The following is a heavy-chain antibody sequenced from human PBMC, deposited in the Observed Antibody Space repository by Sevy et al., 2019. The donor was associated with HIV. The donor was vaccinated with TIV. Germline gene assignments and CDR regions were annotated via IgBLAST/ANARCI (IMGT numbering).Heavy chain of an antibody. CDR3: ATNMVHAGAYDSYFNF. D-gene: IGHD3-10*01. V-gene: IGHV3-33*01. CDR1: QFNFDTYA. Sequence: GGSLRLSCVASQFNFDTYAIHWVRQAPGKGLEGVAMIWYDGSSKDYAESVKGRFAISRDNSQNTAFLQMNSLRAEDTGVYYCATNMVHAGAYDSYFNFWGQGSLVTVSS. CDR2: IWYDGSSK. J-gene: IGHJ4*02.